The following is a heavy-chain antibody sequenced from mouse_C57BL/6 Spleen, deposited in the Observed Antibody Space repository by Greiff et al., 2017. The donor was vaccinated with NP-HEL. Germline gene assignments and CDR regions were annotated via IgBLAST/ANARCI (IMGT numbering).Heavy chain of an antibody. CDR3: ARDEGDSSGYVGFAY. CDR2: ISDGGSYT. CDR1: GFTFSSYA. Sequence: EVQVVESGGGLVKPGGSLKLSCAASGFTFSSYAMSWVRQTPEKRLEWVATISDGGSYTYYPDNVKGRFTISRDNAKNNLYLQMSHLKSEDTAMYYCARDEGDSSGYVGFAYWGQGTLVTVSA. V-gene: IGHV5-4*01. J-gene: IGHJ3*01. D-gene: IGHD3-2*02.